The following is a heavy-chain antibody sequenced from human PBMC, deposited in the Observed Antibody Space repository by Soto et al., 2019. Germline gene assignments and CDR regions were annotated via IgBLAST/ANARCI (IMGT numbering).Heavy chain of an antibody. D-gene: IGHD1-26*01. CDR1: GGSISSGGYY. V-gene: IGHV4-31*03. CDR2: IYYSGST. Sequence: LSLTCTVSGGSISSGGYYWSWIRQHPGKGLEWIGYIYYSGSTYYNPSLKSRVTISVDTSKNQFSLKLSSVTAADTAVYYCARESRVGATAKIAYWGQGTLVTVSS. CDR3: ARESRVGATAKIAY. J-gene: IGHJ4*02.